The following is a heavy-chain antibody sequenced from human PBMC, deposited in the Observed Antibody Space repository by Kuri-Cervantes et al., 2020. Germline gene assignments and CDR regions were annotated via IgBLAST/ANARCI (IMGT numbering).Heavy chain of an antibody. J-gene: IGHJ5*02. Sequence: GSLRLSCAASGFTFSSYGMHWIRQPPGKGLEWIGYIYYSGSTNYNPSLKSRVTISVDTSKNQFSLKLSSVTAADTAVYYCARRPVYYYGSGSYRGWFDPWGQGTLVTVSS. V-gene: IGHV4-59*12. CDR1: GFTFSSYG. CDR2: IYYSGST. D-gene: IGHD3-10*01. CDR3: ARRPVYYYGSGSYRGWFDP.